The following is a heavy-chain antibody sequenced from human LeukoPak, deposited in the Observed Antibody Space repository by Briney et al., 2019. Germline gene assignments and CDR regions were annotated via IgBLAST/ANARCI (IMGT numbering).Heavy chain of an antibody. J-gene: IGHJ4*02. V-gene: IGHV3-48*04. D-gene: IGHD1-7*01. CDR3: ARKAQYNGHYPLDY. Sequence: GGSLRLSCAASGFSFSKYSMKCVRQAPGKGLEWVSHISDRGAVIDYADSVKGRFTISRESSKNTLFLQMNNLRAEDTALYFCARKAQYNGHYPLDYWGQGTLVTVSS. CDR1: GFSFSKYS. CDR2: ISDRGAVI.